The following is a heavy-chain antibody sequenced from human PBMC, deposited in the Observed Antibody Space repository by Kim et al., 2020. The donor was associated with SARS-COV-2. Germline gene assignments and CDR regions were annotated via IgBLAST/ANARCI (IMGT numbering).Heavy chain of an antibody. CDR1: GFTFSSYG. Sequence: GSLRLSCAASGFTFSSYGMHWVRQAPGKGLEWVAVISYDGSNKYYADSVKGRFTISRDNSKNTLYLQMNSLRAEDTAVYYCAKLYGSGSYDFAFVVRGYYYYGMDVWGQGTTVTVSS. V-gene: IGHV3-30*18. J-gene: IGHJ6*02. D-gene: IGHD3-10*01. CDR3: AKLYGSGSYDFAFVVRGYYYYGMDV. CDR2: ISYDGSNK.